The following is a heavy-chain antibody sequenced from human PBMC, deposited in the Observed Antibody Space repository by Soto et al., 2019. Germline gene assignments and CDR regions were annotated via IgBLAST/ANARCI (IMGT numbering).Heavy chain of an antibody. D-gene: IGHD2-21*02. Sequence: QVQLQESGPGLVKPSGTLSLTCAVSGGSVSSSNWWSWVRQSPGKGLEWMGEIYHSGSAHYNPSLKSRATRPLDKSKNQFSLRRTSVTAADTAVYYCARVPGVVGSADDAFDIWGPGTRVIVSS. J-gene: IGHJ3*02. V-gene: IGHV4-4*02. CDR3: ARVPGVVGSADDAFDI. CDR1: GGSVSSSNW. CDR2: IYHSGSA.